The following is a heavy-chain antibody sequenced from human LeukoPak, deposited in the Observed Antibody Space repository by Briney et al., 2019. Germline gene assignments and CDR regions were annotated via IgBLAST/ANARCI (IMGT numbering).Heavy chain of an antibody. CDR3: ARGSVVVVPAAPDAFDI. CDR1: GFRFSSYS. D-gene: IGHD2-2*01. CDR2: ISHTGSTM. J-gene: IGHJ3*02. Sequence: GGSLRLSCAASGFRFSSYSVNWVRQAPGKGLEWVSYISHTGSTMSYADSVKGRFTISRDNAKNSLYLQMNSLRAEDTAVYYCARGSVVVVPAAPDAFDIWGQGTMVTVSS. V-gene: IGHV3-48*04.